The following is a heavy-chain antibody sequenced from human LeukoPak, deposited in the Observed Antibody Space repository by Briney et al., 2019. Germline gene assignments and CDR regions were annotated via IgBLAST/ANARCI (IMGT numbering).Heavy chain of an antibody. CDR2: INHSGST. V-gene: IGHV4-34*01. CDR1: GGSSSGYL. J-gene: IGHJ1*01. D-gene: IGHD3-16*01. CDR3: AQAQGGARFRSPFN. Sequence: PSETLSVTCADYGGSSSGYLWSWIRQPPGKGLEWIGEINHSGSTNYNPSLKSRVTISVDTSKNQFSLKLSSVTAADTAVYYCAQAQGGARFRSPFNWGQGTLVTVSS.